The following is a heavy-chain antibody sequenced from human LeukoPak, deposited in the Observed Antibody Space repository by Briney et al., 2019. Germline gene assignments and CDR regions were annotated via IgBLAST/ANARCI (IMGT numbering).Heavy chain of an antibody. CDR3: AKDPRAYSSGFYWSDY. V-gene: IGHV3-30*02. CDR1: GFTFSGSA. D-gene: IGHD6-19*01. J-gene: IGHJ4*02. CDR2: IQYDGSNK. Sequence: PGGSLRLSCVASGFTFSGSAMHWVRRAPGKGLEWVAFIQYDGSNKYYADSVKGRFAISRDNSKNTLYLQMNSLRAEDTAVHYCAKDPRAYSSGFYWSDYWGQGTLVTVSS.